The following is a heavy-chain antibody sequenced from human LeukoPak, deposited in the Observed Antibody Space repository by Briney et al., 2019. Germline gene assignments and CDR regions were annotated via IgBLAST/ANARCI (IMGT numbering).Heavy chain of an antibody. D-gene: IGHD3-3*01. V-gene: IGHV2-5*02. CDR1: GFSLSTSGVG. J-gene: IGHJ4*02. CDR2: IYWDDDK. Sequence: SGPTLVNPTQTLTLTCTFSGFSLSTSGVGVGWIRQPPGKALEWLALIYWDDDKRYSPSQKSRLTITKDTSKNQVVLTMTNMDPVDTATYYCARLYYDFWSGYYRFSQQSYYFDYWGQGTLVTVSS. CDR3: ARLYYDFWSGYYRFSQQSYYFDY.